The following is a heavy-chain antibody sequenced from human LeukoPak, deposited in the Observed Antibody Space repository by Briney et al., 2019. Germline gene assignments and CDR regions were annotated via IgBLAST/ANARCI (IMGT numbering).Heavy chain of an antibody. D-gene: IGHD5-24*01. Sequence: GGSLRLSCATSGFSFGSFWMSWVRQAPGKGLEWVASMNQGGSEKTYVDSVKGRFAISRDNAKNSLYLQMNSLRAEDTAVYYCARETRLRWTDYWGQGTLVTVSS. CDR3: ARETRLRWTDY. V-gene: IGHV3-7*01. CDR2: MNQGGSEK. CDR1: GFSFGSFW. J-gene: IGHJ4*02.